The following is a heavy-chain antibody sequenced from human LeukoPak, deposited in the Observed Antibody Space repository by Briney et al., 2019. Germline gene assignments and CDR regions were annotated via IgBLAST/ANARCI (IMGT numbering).Heavy chain of an antibody. J-gene: IGHJ4*02. CDR1: GFTLSNYY. Sequence: GGSLRLSCAASGFTLSNYYMTWIRQAPGKGLEWLSSISSSGDTIYYADSVKGRFTVSRDNAENSLYLQMNSLRAEDTAMYYCARQGSAIDSWGQGTLVTASS. CDR3: ARQGSAIDS. CDR2: ISSSGDTI. V-gene: IGHV3-11*01.